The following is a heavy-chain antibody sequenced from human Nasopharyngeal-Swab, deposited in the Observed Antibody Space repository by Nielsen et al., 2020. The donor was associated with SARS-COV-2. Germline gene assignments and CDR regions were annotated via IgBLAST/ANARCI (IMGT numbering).Heavy chain of an antibody. D-gene: IGHD3-22*01. CDR1: GFTFSSYA. J-gene: IGHJ3*02. CDR2: ISGSGGST. V-gene: IGHV3-23*01. CDR3: AKGGLGITMILVVITTYDAFDI. Sequence: GGSLRLSCAASGFTFSSYAMNWVRQAPGKGLEWVSAISGSGGSTYYADSVKGRFTISRDNSQNTLYLQMNSLRAEDTAVYYCAKGGLGITMILVVITTYDAFDIWGQGTMVTVSS.